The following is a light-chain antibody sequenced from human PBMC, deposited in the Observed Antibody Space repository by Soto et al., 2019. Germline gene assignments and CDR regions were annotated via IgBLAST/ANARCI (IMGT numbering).Light chain of an antibody. CDR2: RNN. J-gene: IGLJ2*01. Sequence: QSVLTQPPSASGTPGQRVTISCSGSSSSIGSNFVYWYQQLPGTAPKLLIYRNNQQPSGVPDRFSGSKSGTSASLAISGLRSEDEADYYCAAWDDSLSGRVFGGGTKLTVL. V-gene: IGLV1-47*01. CDR3: AAWDDSLSGRV. CDR1: SSSIGSNF.